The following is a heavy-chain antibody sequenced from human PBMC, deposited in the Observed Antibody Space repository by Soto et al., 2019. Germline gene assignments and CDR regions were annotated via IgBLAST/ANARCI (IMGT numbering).Heavy chain of an antibody. CDR2: ISYDGGNK. J-gene: IGHJ4*02. CDR1: GFTFSSYG. Sequence: QVQLVESGGGVVQPGRSLRLSCAASGFTFSSYGMHWVRQAPGKGLEWVAVISYDGGNKYYADSVKGRFTISRDNSKNTLYLQMNSLRAEDTAVYYCAKGGQWLIWGQGTLVTVSS. V-gene: IGHV3-30*18. CDR3: AKGGQWLI. D-gene: IGHD6-19*01.